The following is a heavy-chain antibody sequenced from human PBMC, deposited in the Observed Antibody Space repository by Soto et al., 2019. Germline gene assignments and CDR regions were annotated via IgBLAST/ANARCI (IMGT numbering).Heavy chain of an antibody. CDR1: GYTFTSYD. V-gene: IGHV1-8*01. CDR3: ARDWVYYDILTGYYNPRAFDI. Sequence: ASVRVSCKASGYTFTSYDINWVRQATGQGLEWMGWMNPNSGNTGYAQKFQGRVTMTRNTSISTAYMELSSLRSEDTAVYYCARDWVYYDILTGYYNPRAFDIWGQGTMVTVSS. D-gene: IGHD3-9*01. J-gene: IGHJ3*02. CDR2: MNPNSGNT.